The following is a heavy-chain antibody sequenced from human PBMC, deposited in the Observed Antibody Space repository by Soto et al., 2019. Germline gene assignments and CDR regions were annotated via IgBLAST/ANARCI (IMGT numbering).Heavy chain of an antibody. CDR3: ASYTAMDIGTDY. CDR2: ISYDGSNK. D-gene: IGHD5-18*01. CDR1: GYTFSSYG. J-gene: IGHJ4*02. V-gene: IGHV3-30*03. Sequence: GGSLRLSCAASGYTFSSYGMHWVRQAPGKGLEWVAVISYDGSNKYYADSVKGRFTISRDNSKNTLYLQMNSLRAEDTAVYYCASYTAMDIGTDYWGQGTLVTVSS.